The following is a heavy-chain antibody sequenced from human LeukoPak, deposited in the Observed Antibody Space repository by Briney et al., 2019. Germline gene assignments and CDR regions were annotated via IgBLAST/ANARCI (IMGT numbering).Heavy chain of an antibody. CDR3: ARVTTIFGVDMYYFDY. CDR1: GGSISSNY. V-gene: IGHV4-59*01. Sequence: SETLSLTCTVSGGSISSNYWSWIRQPPGKGLEWIGYIHSSGSTSYKPSLKSRVSISLDTSKHQFSLKLSSVTAADTAAYYCARVTTIFGVDMYYFDYWGQGALIIVSS. J-gene: IGHJ4*02. CDR2: IHSSGST. D-gene: IGHD3-3*01.